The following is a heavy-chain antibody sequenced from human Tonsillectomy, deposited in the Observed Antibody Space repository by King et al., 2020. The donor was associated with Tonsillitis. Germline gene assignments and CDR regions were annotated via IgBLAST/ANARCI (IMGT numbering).Heavy chain of an antibody. V-gene: IGHV1-46*01. D-gene: IGHD2-15*01. CDR3: ARGVISCSGSNCYGHKNFDY. CDR2: INPRGGST. J-gene: IGHJ4*02. Sequence: VQLVESGAEVKKPGASVKVSCKASQYTFTSDYMHWVRQAPGQGLEWMGIINPRGGSTNYAQKFQGRVTMTRDTSTSTVYMELSSLRSEDTAVYFCARGVISCSGSNCYGHKNFDYWGQGTLVTVSS. CDR1: QYTFTSDY.